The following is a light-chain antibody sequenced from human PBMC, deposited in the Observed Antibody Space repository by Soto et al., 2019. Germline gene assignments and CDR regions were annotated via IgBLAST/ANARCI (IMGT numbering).Light chain of an antibody. Sequence: QSVLTQPASVSGSPGQSITISCTGTSSDVGGYNYVSWYQQHPGKAPKLMIYEVSNRPSGVSNRFSGSKSGNTASLTISGLQADDEADYYCSSYTSGSTWVFGGGTKLTVL. CDR3: SSYTSGSTWV. CDR2: EVS. J-gene: IGLJ3*02. CDR1: SSDVGGYNY. V-gene: IGLV2-14*01.